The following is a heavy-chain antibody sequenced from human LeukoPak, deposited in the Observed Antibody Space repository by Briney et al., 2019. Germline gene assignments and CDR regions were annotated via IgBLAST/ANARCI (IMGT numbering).Heavy chain of an antibody. Sequence: SQTLSLTCTVSGGSISSGDYYWSCIPQPPGQGLEWIGYIYHTGSTYYNSSLESRVTISLDTSKNQFSLKLSSLTAADAAVYYCARNSDFSFDYWGQGTLVTVSS. CDR2: IYHTGST. J-gene: IGHJ4*02. CDR1: GGSISSGDYY. CDR3: ARNSDFSFDY. D-gene: IGHD3-3*01. V-gene: IGHV4-30-4*01.